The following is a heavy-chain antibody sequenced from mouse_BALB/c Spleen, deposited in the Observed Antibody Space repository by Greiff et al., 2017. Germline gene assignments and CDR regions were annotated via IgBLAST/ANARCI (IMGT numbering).Heavy chain of an antibody. CDR2: IRNKANGYTT. CDR1: GFTFTDYY. Sequence: EVKVVESGGGLVQPGGSLRLSCATSGFTFTDYYMSWVRQPPGKALEWLGFIRNKANGYTTEYSASVKGRFTISRDNSQSILYLQMNTLRAEDSATYYCARDRGTLYFDYWGQGTTLTVSS. V-gene: IGHV7-3*02. CDR3: ARDRGTLYFDY. J-gene: IGHJ2*01.